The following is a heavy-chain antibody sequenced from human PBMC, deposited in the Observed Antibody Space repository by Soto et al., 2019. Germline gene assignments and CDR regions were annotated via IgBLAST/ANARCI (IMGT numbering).Heavy chain of an antibody. Sequence: GASVKVSCKASGYTFTSYGISWVRQAPGQGLEWMGWISAYNGNTNYAQKLQGRVTMTTDTSTSTACMELRSLRSDDTAVYYCARDGVYGSGDDAFDIWGQGTMVTVSS. J-gene: IGHJ3*02. D-gene: IGHD3-10*01. V-gene: IGHV1-18*01. CDR2: ISAYNGNT. CDR1: GYTFTSYG. CDR3: ARDGVYGSGDDAFDI.